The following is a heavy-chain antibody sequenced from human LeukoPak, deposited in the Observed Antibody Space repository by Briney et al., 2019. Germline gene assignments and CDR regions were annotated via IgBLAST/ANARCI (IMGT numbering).Heavy chain of an antibody. V-gene: IGHV4-61*08. Sequence: SETLSLTCAVSGGSITSGAFSWSWIRQPPGKGLEWIGEINHGGSTNYNPSLKSRVTISVDTSKNQFSLKLSSVTAADTAVYYCARDVWVGAGSSWYDNWFDPWGQGTLVTVSS. CDR1: GGSITSGAFS. CDR2: INHGGST. J-gene: IGHJ5*02. D-gene: IGHD6-13*01. CDR3: ARDVWVGAGSSWYDNWFDP.